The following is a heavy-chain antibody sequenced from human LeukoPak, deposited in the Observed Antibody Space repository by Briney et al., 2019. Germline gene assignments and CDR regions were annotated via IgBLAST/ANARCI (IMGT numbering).Heavy chain of an antibody. J-gene: IGHJ6*02. D-gene: IGHD1-26*01. V-gene: IGHV4-59*01. CDR1: GGSISNYY. CDR2: IYYSGST. Sequence: SETLSHTCTVSGGSISNYYWSWIRQSPGKGLEWIGYIYYSGSTNYNPSLKSRVTISVDTSKNQFSLKLSSVTAADTAVYYCARVGGTNHYYYGMDVWGQGTTVTVSS. CDR3: ARVGGTNHYYYGMDV.